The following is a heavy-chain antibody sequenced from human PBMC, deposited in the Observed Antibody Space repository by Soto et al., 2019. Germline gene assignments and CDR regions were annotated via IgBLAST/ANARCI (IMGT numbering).Heavy chain of an antibody. CDR2: IIPIFGTA. V-gene: IGHV1-69*06. CDR1: GGTFSSYA. D-gene: IGHD6-13*01. CDR3: ARDLYSSRGFDY. J-gene: IGHJ4*02. Sequence: ASVKVSCKASGGTFSSYAISWVRQAPGQGLEWMGGIIPIFGTANYAQKFQGRVTITADKSTSTAYMELSSLRSEDTAVYYCARDLYSSRGFDYWGQGTLVTVSS.